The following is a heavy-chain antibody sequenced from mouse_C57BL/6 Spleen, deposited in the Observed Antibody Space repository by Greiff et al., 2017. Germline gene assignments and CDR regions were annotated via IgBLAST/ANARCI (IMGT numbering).Heavy chain of an antibody. V-gene: IGHV1-64*01. CDR1: GYTFTSYW. Sequence: QVQLQQPGAELVKPGASVKLSCKASGYTFTSYWLHWVKQRPGQGLEWIGMIHPNSGSTNYNEKFKSKATLTVDKSSSTAYMQLSSLTSEDSAVYYCARSTTVVARKADWGQGTLVTVSA. J-gene: IGHJ3*01. CDR3: ARSTTVVARKAD. CDR2: IHPNSGST. D-gene: IGHD1-1*01.